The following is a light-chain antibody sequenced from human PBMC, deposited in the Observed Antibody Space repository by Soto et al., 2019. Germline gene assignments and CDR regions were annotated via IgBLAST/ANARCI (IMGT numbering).Light chain of an antibody. CDR3: QQYGSSLT. CDR1: QSVSSR. V-gene: IGKV3-20*01. J-gene: IGKJ5*01. CDR2: GAS. Sequence: PGERATLSCRASQSVSSRLAWYQQKPGQAPRLLISGASSRATGIPDRFSGSGSGTDFTLTISRLEPEDFAFYYCQQYGSSLTFGQGTRLEIK.